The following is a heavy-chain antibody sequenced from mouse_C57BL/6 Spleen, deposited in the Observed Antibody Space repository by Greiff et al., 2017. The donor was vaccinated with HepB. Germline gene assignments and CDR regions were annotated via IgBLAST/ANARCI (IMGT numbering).Heavy chain of an antibody. V-gene: IGHV1-11*01. J-gene: IGHJ4*01. CDR3: GLGYAMDY. Sequence: VQLQQSGAELVSPGASVTLSCKASGYTFTDYIMNWVKQRPGQGLEWIGRIYPVSGDTNYNQKFTGKATFSVDPTSSTVYMMLNSLTSEDPAVYYCGLGYAMDYWGQGTSVTVSS. D-gene: IGHD4-1*01. CDR2: IYPVSGDT. CDR1: GYTFTDYI.